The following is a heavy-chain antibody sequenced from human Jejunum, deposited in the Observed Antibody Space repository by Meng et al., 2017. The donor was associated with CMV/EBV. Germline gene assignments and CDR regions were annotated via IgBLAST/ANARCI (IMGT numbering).Heavy chain of an antibody. Sequence: EVQLVESXXXXVXXGGSLRLSCAASGFTFSAYWMHWVRQAPGKGLVWVSRIDSAGSSANYADAVKGRFTVSRDNAKNTVYLQMDSLRVEDTAVYYCASIPYNWNHEDDYWGQGTLVTVSS. D-gene: IGHD1-20*01. V-gene: IGHV3-74*01. CDR1: GFTFSAYW. CDR3: ASIPYNWNHEDDY. CDR2: IDSAGSSA. J-gene: IGHJ4*02.